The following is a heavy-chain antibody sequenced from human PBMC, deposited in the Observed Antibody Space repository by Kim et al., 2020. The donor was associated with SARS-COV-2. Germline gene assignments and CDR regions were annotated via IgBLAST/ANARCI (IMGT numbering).Heavy chain of an antibody. J-gene: IGHJ4*02. Sequence: GGSLRLSCAASGFTFSSYAMHWVRQAPGKGLEWVAVISYDGSNKYYVDSVKGRFTISRDNSKNTLYLQMNSLRAEDTAVYYCARDEGTLYNWNYAPYSLDYWGQGTLVTVSS. V-gene: IGHV3-30*04. CDR3: ARDEGTLYNWNYAPYSLDY. D-gene: IGHD1-7*01. CDR1: GFTFSSYA. CDR2: ISYDGSNK.